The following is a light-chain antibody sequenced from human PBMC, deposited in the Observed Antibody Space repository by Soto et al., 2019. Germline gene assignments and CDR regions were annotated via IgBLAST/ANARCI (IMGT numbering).Light chain of an antibody. CDR2: KAS. CDR1: QSISDW. CDR3: QQYNRFPYN. V-gene: IGKV1-5*03. Sequence: DIQMTQSPSTLSASVGDRVTITCRASQSISDWLAWYQQRSGKAPKLLIYKASSLQSGVPPRFSGSGSGTEFTLTISSLQPDDFANYYCQQYNRFPYNFGQGTKLEIK. J-gene: IGKJ2*01.